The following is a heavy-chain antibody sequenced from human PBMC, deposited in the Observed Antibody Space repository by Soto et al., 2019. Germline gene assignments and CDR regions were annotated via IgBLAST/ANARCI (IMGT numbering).Heavy chain of an antibody. V-gene: IGHV3-21*01. CDR2: ISSSSSYI. CDR1: GVTFSSYS. Sequence: EVQLVESGGGLVKPGGSLRLSCAASGVTFSSYSMNWVRQAPGKGLEWVSSISSSSSYIYYAASVKGRFTISRDNAKNSLYLQTNSLRAEDTAVYYCASRSAVIAAAGPLGMDVWGQGPTVTVSS. D-gene: IGHD6-13*01. J-gene: IGHJ6*02. CDR3: ASRSAVIAAAGPLGMDV.